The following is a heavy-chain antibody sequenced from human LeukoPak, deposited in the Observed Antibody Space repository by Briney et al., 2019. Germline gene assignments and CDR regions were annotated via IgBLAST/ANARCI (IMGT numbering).Heavy chain of an antibody. CDR2: INHSGST. V-gene: IGHV4-34*01. J-gene: IGHJ5*02. Sequence: SETLSITCAVYGGSFSGYYWSWIRQPPGKGLEWIGEINHSGSTNYNPSLKSRVTISVDTSKNQFSLKLSSVTAADTAVYYCARVLRFLDPWGQGTLVTVSS. D-gene: IGHD3-3*01. CDR1: GGSFSGYY. CDR3: ARVLRFLDP.